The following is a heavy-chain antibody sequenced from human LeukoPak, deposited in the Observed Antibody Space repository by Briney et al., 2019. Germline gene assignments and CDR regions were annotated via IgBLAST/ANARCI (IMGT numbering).Heavy chain of an antibody. D-gene: IGHD3-16*01. CDR3: VRESSVWVGPGIGRPLDV. Sequence: GGSLRLSCAVSGFTFSDYWMTWVRQAPGRGLEWVANIKEDGSDKQYVDSVQGRFTISIDNAENSLYLQMNSLRAEDTAVYYCVRESSVWVGPGIGRPLDVWGKGTAVTVSS. J-gene: IGHJ6*04. CDR1: GFTFSDYW. V-gene: IGHV3-7*01. CDR2: IKEDGSDK.